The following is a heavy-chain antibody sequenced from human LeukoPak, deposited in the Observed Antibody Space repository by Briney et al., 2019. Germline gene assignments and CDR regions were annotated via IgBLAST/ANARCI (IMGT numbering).Heavy chain of an antibody. D-gene: IGHD1-20*01. J-gene: IGHJ3*02. CDR1: GFTFSSYW. Sequence: PGGPLRLSCAASGFTFSSYWMSWVRQAPGKGLEWVANIKQDGSEKYYVDSVKGRFTISRDNAKNSLYLQMNSLRAEDTAVYYCAREYNWNQGAFDIWGQGTMVTVSS. CDR3: AREYNWNQGAFDI. V-gene: IGHV3-7*01. CDR2: IKQDGSEK.